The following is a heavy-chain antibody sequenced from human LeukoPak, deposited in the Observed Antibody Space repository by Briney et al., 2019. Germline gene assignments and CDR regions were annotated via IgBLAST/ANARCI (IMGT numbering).Heavy chain of an antibody. CDR3: ARPGYPGYRAQGDAFDI. J-gene: IGHJ3*02. CDR2: IYPGDSDT. CDR1: GYSFTSYW. V-gene: IGHV5-51*01. D-gene: IGHD6-13*01. Sequence: GESLKISCKGSGYSFTSYWIGWVRQMPGKGLEWMGIIYPGDSDTRYSPSFQGQVTISADKSISTAYLQWSSLKASDTAMYYCARPGYPGYRAQGDAFDIWGQGTMVTVSS.